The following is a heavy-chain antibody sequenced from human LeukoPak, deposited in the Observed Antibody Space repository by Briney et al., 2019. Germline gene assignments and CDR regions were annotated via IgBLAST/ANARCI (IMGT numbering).Heavy chain of an antibody. J-gene: IGHJ4*02. CDR1: GFTSSSYG. Sequence: PGGSLRLSCAASGFTSSSYGMSWVRQAPGKGLEWVSAICGSGGCTYYADSVKGRFTISRDNSKNTLYLQMNSLRVEDTAIYYCAKVAHYYYGSENYYFFEHWGQGTPVTASS. CDR3: AKVAHYYYGSENYYFFEH. D-gene: IGHD3-10*01. V-gene: IGHV3-23*01. CDR2: ICGSGGCT.